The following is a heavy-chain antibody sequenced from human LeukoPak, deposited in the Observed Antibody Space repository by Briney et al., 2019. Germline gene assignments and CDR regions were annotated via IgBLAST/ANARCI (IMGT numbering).Heavy chain of an antibody. CDR1: GFAFSNER. J-gene: IGHJ4*02. CDR2: IDNDGTNP. Sequence: GGSLRLSCAASGFAFSNERMQWVRQAPGMGLFWVSYIDNDGTNPTYVDSVKGRFTISRDNAKSTLYLHMNSLRPEDTGVYFCAKSDPPLPYWGQGTQVTVSS. CDR3: AKSDPPLPY. V-gene: IGHV3-74*01.